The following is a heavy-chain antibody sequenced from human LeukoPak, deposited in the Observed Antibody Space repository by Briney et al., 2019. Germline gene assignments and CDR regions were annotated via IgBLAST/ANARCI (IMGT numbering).Heavy chain of an antibody. CDR3: ARDDTGWSKNY. D-gene: IGHD6-19*01. CDR1: GFTFSNHA. J-gene: IGHJ4*02. CDR2: ISGSGGDT. V-gene: IGHV3-23*01. Sequence: GGSLRLSCTASGFTFSNHAMSWVRQAPGKGLQRVSAISGSGGDTYYDDSVKGRFTISRDNSKNMMFLQMNSLRAEDTALYYCARDDTGWSKNYWGQGTLVTVSS.